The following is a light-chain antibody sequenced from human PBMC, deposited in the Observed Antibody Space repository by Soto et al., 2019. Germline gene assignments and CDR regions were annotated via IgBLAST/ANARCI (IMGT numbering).Light chain of an antibody. J-gene: IGKJ1*01. V-gene: IGKV4-1*01. CDR2: WAS. Sequence: DIVMTQSPDSLAVSLGERATINCKSSQSVLYSSNNKNYLAWYQQKPGQPPKLLIYWASTRESGVPDRSSGSGYGTDFTLTISSLQAEDVAVYYCQQYYSTPPWTFGQGTKVEIK. CDR1: QSVLYSSNNKNY. CDR3: QQYYSTPPWT.